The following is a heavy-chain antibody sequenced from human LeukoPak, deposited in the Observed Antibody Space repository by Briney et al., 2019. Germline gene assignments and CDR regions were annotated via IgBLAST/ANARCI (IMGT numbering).Heavy chain of an antibody. CDR2: IYYSGST. CDR1: GGSISSHY. Sequence: PSETLSLTCSVSGGSISSHYWSWIRQPPGKGLEWIGYIYYSGSTNYNPSLKSRVTISVDTSKNQFSLQLSSVTAADTAVYYCARDFAVRGAPSDYWGQGTLVTVSS. CDR3: ARDFAVRGAPSDY. V-gene: IGHV4-59*11. J-gene: IGHJ4*02. D-gene: IGHD3-10*01.